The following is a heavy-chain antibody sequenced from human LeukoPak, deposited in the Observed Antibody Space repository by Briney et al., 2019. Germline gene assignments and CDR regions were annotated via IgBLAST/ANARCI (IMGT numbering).Heavy chain of an antibody. J-gene: IGHJ4*02. CDR3: ASSEGDSSGYYPDY. Sequence: GASVKVSCKASGCTFTGYYMHWVRQAPGQGLEWMGWINPNSGGTNYAQKFQGRVTMTRDTSISTAYMELSRLRSDDTAVYYCASSEGDSSGYYPDYWGQGTLVTVSS. V-gene: IGHV1-2*02. CDR2: INPNSGGT. D-gene: IGHD3-22*01. CDR1: GCTFTGYY.